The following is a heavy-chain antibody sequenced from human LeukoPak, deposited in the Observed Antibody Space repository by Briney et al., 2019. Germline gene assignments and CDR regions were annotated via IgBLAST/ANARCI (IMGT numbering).Heavy chain of an antibody. V-gene: IGHV4-39*07. CDR3: ARARLVTLHY. Sequence: SETLFLTCTVSGGSTSSGPYYWGWIRQPPGKGLEWIGEINHSGSTNYNPSLKSRVTISVDTSKNQFSLKLSSVTAADTAVYYCARARLVTLHYWGQGTLVTVSS. J-gene: IGHJ4*02. CDR2: INHSGST. CDR1: GGSTSSGPYY. D-gene: IGHD3-9*01.